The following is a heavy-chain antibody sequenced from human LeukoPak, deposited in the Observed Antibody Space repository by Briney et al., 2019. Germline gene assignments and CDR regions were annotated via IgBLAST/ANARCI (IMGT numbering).Heavy chain of an antibody. CDR2: IYYSGST. D-gene: IGHD3-10*01. CDR3: AKLSNPYYYGSGSYLSYFDY. V-gene: IGHV4-59*12. CDR1: GGSISSYY. J-gene: IGHJ4*02. Sequence: SETLSLTCTVSGGSISSYYWSWIRQPPGKGLEWIGYIYYSGSTNYNPSLKSRVTISVDTSKNQFSLKLSSVTAADTAVNYCAKLSNPYYYGSGSYLSYFDYWGQGTLVTVSS.